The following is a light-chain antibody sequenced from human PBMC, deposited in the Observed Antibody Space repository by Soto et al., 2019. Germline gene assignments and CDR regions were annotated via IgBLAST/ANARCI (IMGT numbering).Light chain of an antibody. Sequence: QSVLTQPPSASGTPGQRVTISCSGSSSNIGSNYVYWYQQLPGTAPKLLIYRNNQRPSGVPDRFSGSKSGTSASLAISGLRSEDEADYYGAAWDDSPSGRGVFGGGTKLTVL. CDR1: SSNIGSNY. CDR3: AAWDDSPSGRGV. J-gene: IGLJ3*02. V-gene: IGLV1-47*01. CDR2: RNN.